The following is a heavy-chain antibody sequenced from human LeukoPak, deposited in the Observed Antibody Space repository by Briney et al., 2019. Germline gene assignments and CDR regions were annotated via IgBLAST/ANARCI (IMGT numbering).Heavy chain of an antibody. CDR3: AKDTAMVTFDH. CDR1: GFTFSSYA. J-gene: IGHJ4*02. V-gene: IGHV3-23*01. D-gene: IGHD5-18*01. CDR2: MSGSGGST. Sequence: GGSLRLSCAASGFTFSSYAMSWVRQAPRKGLEWDSAMSGSGGSTYYADSVKGRFTISRDNSKNTLYLQMNSLRAEDTAVYYCAKDTAMVTFDHWGQGTLVTVSS.